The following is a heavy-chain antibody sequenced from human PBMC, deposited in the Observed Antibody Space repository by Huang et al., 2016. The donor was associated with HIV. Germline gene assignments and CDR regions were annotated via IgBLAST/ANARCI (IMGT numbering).Heavy chain of an antibody. J-gene: IGHJ4*02. Sequence: EVQLVDSGGGLVKPGGSLRLSCAASGFSLDSFNMFWVRQTPAKGRQWVACISPSSSFIEYADSVKGRFSISRDNAKNSLYLQMNSLRGEDTAVYYCVKDRGQQLSPFDSWGQGTLVTVSS. V-gene: IGHV3-21*01. CDR1: GFSLDSFN. D-gene: IGHD6-13*01. CDR3: VKDRGQQLSPFDS. CDR2: ISPSSSFI.